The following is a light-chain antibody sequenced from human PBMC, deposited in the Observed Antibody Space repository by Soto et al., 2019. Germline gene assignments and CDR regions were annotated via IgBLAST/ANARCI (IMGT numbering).Light chain of an antibody. V-gene: IGKV3-11*01. CDR3: QHRSIWPVS. J-gene: IGKJ5*01. CDR2: DVS. Sequence: EIVLTQSPATLSLSPGERATLSCRASQSVGTYLAWYQQKPGQSPRLLMFDVSNRATGIPARFSGSGSGTDFTLTISSLEPEDLGVYYCQHRSIWPVSFGQGTRLEIK. CDR1: QSVGTY.